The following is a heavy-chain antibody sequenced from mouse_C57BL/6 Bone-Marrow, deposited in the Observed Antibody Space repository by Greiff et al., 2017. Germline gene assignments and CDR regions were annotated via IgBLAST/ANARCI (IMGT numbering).Heavy chain of an antibody. CDR1: GYTFTSYG. Sequence: QVQLQQSGAELARPGASVKLSCKASGYTFTSYGISWVKQRTGQGLEWIGEIYPRSGNTYYNEKFKGKATLTADKSSSTAYMELRSLTSEDSAVYFCARWGITTVVANDYWGQGTTLTVSS. CDR2: IYPRSGNT. D-gene: IGHD1-1*01. CDR3: ARWGITTVVANDY. J-gene: IGHJ2*01. V-gene: IGHV1-81*01.